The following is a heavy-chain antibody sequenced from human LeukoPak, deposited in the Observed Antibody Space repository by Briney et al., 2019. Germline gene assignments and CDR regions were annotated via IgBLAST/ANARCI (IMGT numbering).Heavy chain of an antibody. V-gene: IGHV3-74*01. J-gene: IGHJ2*01. CDR2: INSDGSST. CDR3: ARAHNWGSSYFDL. Sequence: GGSLRLSCTASGFTFSSYWMHWVRQAPGKGLVWVSRINSDGSSTSYADSVKGRFTISRDNAKNTLYLQMNRLRAEDTAVYYCARAHNWGSSYFDLWGRGTLVTVSS. CDR1: GFTFSSYW. D-gene: IGHD7-27*01.